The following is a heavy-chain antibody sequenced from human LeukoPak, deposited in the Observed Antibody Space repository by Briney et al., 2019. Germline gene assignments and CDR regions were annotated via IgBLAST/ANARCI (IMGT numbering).Heavy chain of an antibody. CDR3: ARLPYGSGYWLHREGRDV. CDR2: INHSGRT. Sequence: SETLSLTCAVYGGSFSGYYWSWIRQPPEKGVEWMGEINHSGRTNYNPSLRSRVTISVDTSKNQFSLNLSSVTAADTAVYYCARLPYGSGYWLHREGRDVWGKGTTVTISS. J-gene: IGHJ6*04. V-gene: IGHV4-34*01. D-gene: IGHD3-10*01. CDR1: GGSFSGYY.